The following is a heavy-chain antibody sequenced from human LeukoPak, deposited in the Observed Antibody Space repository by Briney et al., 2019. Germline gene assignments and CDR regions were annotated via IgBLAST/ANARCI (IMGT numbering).Heavy chain of an antibody. J-gene: IGHJ4*02. CDR1: GGSFSGYY. Sequence: SETLSLTCAVHGGSFSGYYWSWIRQPPGKGLEWIGEISHSGNTNYNTSLKSRVTISVDTSKNQFSLRLSSVTAADTAVYYCARVTGYMIEDYFDYWGQGTLVTVSS. D-gene: IGHD3-22*01. CDR3: ARVTGYMIEDYFDY. CDR2: ISHSGNT. V-gene: IGHV4-34*01.